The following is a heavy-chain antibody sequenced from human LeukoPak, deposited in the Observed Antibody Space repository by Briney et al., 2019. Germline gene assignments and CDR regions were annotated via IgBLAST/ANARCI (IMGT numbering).Heavy chain of an antibody. CDR2: LSYTGKT. J-gene: IGHJ4*02. D-gene: IGHD2/OR15-2a*01. Sequence: SETLSLTCNVSGVSVSTSHWNWIRQRPGKGLEWIGCLSYTGKTDYNPSLKSRVSISLGSSNNHFSLKLTPVTAADTAVYYCSEGYFEPFDHWGQGILVTASS. CDR1: GVSVSTSH. V-gene: IGHV4-59*02. CDR3: SEGYFEPFDH.